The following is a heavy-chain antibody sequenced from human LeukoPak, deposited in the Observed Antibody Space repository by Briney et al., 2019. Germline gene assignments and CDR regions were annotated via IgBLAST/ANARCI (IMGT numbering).Heavy chain of an antibody. CDR1: GSTVSNNY. V-gene: IGHV3-23*01. Sequence: GGSLRLSCAASGSTVSNNYMSWVRQAPGKGLEWVSAISGSGGSTYYADSVKGRFTISRDNSKNTLYLQMNSLRAEDTAVYYCAKDSGITMIVVALDYWGQGTLVTVSS. J-gene: IGHJ4*02. D-gene: IGHD3-22*01. CDR3: AKDSGITMIVVALDY. CDR2: ISGSGGST.